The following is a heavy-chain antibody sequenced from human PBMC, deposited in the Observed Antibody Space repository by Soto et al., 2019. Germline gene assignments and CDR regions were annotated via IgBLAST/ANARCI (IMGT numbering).Heavy chain of an antibody. Sequence: QVQLVESGGGVVQPGRSLRLSCAASGFTFSSYGMHWVRQAPGKGLEWVAVISYDGSNKYYADSVKGRVTISRDNSKNTLYLQMNSLRAEDTAVYYCAKDNILTGYSSDYDYYGMDVWGQGTTVTV. CDR3: AKDNILTGYSSDYDYYGMDV. CDR1: GFTFSSYG. D-gene: IGHD3-9*01. J-gene: IGHJ6*02. CDR2: ISYDGSNK. V-gene: IGHV3-30*18.